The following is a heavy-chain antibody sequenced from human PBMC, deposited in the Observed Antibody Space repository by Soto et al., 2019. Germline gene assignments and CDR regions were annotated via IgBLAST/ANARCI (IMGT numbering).Heavy chain of an antibody. CDR1: GYTFTSYG. Sequence: QVQLVQSGAEVKKPGASVKVSCKASGYTFTSYGISWVRQAPGQGLEWMGWISAYNGNTNYAQQLQGRVTMPTEAPTSRDYIELRSLRSDDPAVYYCASPTCGYYVRSGYYYGPFDYWGQGTLVTVSS. V-gene: IGHV1-18*01. J-gene: IGHJ4*02. D-gene: IGHD3-22*01. CDR2: ISAYNGNT. CDR3: ASPTCGYYVRSGYYYGPFDY.